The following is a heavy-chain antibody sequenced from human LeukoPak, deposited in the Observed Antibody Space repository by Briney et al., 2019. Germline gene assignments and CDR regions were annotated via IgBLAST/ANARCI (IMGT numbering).Heavy chain of an antibody. CDR2: ISGSGGST. CDR1: GFTFSSYA. CDR3: AKDGLRLGELNY. J-gene: IGHJ4*02. V-gene: IGHV3-23*01. D-gene: IGHD3-16*01. Sequence: GGSLRLSCAASGFTFSSYAMSWIRQAPGKGLEWVSAISGSGGSTYYADSVKGRFTISRDNSKNTLYLQMNSLRAEDTAVYYCAKDGLRLGELNYWGQGTLVTVSS.